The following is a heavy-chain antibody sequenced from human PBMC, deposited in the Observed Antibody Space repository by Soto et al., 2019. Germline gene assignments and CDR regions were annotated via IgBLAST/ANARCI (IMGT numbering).Heavy chain of an antibody. Sequence: SETLSLTCTVSGGSIRNFYWSWIRQPPGKALEWIGYVFYSGTTSYNPSFASRVTMSLDTSRNQFSLELTSVTAADTAVYYCARHTAYYLPRSQFDPWGQGTLVTVSS. CDR3: ARHTAYYLPRSQFDP. D-gene: IGHD2-8*01. V-gene: IGHV4-59*08. CDR2: VFYSGTT. CDR1: GGSIRNFY. J-gene: IGHJ5*02.